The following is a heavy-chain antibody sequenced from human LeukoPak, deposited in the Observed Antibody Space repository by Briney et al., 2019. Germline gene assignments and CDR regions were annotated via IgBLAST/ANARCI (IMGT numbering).Heavy chain of an antibody. D-gene: IGHD3-10*01. Sequence: GGSLRLSCVASGFTFSSYWMHWVRQDPRKGLVWVSRISGDGRNINYADSVRGRFTISRDNAKNSLYLQMNSLRAEDTAVYYCARRSYSYDWGQGTLVTVSS. CDR1: GFTFSSYW. CDR2: ISGDGRNI. V-gene: IGHV3-74*01. J-gene: IGHJ4*02. CDR3: ARRSYSYD.